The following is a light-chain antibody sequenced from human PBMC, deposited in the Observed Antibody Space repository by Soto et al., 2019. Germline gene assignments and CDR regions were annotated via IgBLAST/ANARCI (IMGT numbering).Light chain of an antibody. Sequence: DIHMTQSPSTLSASVGDRVTITCRASQSISIWLAWYQQKPGKAPNLLIYKTSSLETAVPSRFSGSGSGTEFTLTISSLQPYDFATYYCQHWNDYSWTFGQGTQGEVK. CDR1: QSISIW. J-gene: IGKJ1*01. CDR2: KTS. CDR3: QHWNDYSWT. V-gene: IGKV1-5*03.